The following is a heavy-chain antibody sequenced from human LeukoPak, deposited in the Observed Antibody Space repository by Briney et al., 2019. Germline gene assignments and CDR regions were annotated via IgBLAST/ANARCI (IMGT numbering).Heavy chain of an antibody. Sequence: GASVKVSCKTSGYTFTSYGVSWVRQAPGQRLEWMGWISTYNYNTNYAQKFRGRVTLTKDTSTSTVYMELRSLRSDDTAIYYCARQVDTTMPLPESWGQGTLVPVSS. D-gene: IGHD5-18*01. J-gene: IGHJ5*02. CDR1: GYTFTSYG. V-gene: IGHV1-18*01. CDR2: ISTYNYNT. CDR3: ARQVDTTMPLPES.